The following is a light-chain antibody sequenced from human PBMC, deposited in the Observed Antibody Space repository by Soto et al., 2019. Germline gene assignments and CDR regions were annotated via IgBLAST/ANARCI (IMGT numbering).Light chain of an antibody. CDR1: KLGDKY. J-gene: IGLJ2*01. CDR2: QDS. CDR3: QAWDSSTYVA. Sequence: SYELTQPPSVSVCPGQTASITCSGDKLGDKYACWYQQKPGQSPVLVIYQDSKRPSGIPERFSGSNSGNTATLTISGTQAMDEADYYCQAWDSSTYVAFGGGTKLTVL. V-gene: IGLV3-1*01.